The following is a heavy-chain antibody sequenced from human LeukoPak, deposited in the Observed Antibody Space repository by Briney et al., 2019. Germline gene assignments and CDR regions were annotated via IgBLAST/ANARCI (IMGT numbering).Heavy chain of an antibody. CDR1: GFTFRSYS. CDR2: ISTSRSYI. Sequence: GGSLGLSFAASGFTFRSYSMNWVRQAPGKGLEWVSSISTSRSYIYYADSVKGRFTISRDNAKNSLYLQMNSLRAEDTAVYYCARDPTVIAPWGQGTLVTVSS. D-gene: IGHD4-17*01. CDR3: ARDPTVIAP. V-gene: IGHV3-21*01. J-gene: IGHJ5*02.